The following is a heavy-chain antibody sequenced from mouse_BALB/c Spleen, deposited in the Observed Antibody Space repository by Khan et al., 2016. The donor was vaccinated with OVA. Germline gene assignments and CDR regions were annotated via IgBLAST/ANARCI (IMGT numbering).Heavy chain of an antibody. V-gene: IGHV2-6-1*01. Sequence: QVQLKQSGPGLVAPSQSLSITCTISGFSLTNYGVHWVRPPPGKGLEWLVVIWSDGSTNYNSSLKSRLTISKDNSKSQVYLKMNSLQTDDTAMYFCARQPYYHYNIMDYWGQGTSVTVSS. CDR2: IWSDGST. D-gene: IGHD2-10*01. CDR3: ARQPYYHYNIMDY. J-gene: IGHJ4*01. CDR1: GFSLTNYG.